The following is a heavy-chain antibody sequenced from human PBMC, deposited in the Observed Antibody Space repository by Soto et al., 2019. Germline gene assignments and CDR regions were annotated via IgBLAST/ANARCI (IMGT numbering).Heavy chain of an antibody. CDR3: ARSMVRGPRGVLWFDP. CDR2: INPTRGAT. J-gene: IGHJ5*02. Sequence: GAPVEGSFKAAGYTFTGYCMRWVLEAPGQGLEWMGWINPTRGATTYAQKFQGRATMTRDTSITSAYMELSRLRSDATAVYYCARSMVRGPRGVLWFDPWGQGTLVTATS. V-gene: IGHV1-2*02. CDR1: GYTFTGYC. D-gene: IGHD3-10*01.